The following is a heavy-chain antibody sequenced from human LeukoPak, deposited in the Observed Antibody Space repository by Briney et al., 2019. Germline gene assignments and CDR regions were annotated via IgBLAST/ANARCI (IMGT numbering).Heavy chain of an antibody. CDR1: GFTFSSYA. J-gene: IGHJ4*02. Sequence: QPGGSLRLSCVASGFTFSSYAMSWVRQAPGKGLEWVSGICGSGGSIYYAASVKGRLTISRENSKNTLYLQMNSLRAEDTAVYYCAKGDGYNKGGKYYFDYWGQGTLVTVSS. D-gene: IGHD5-24*01. V-gene: IGHV3-23*01. CDR3: AKGDGYNKGGKYYFDY. CDR2: ICGSGGSI.